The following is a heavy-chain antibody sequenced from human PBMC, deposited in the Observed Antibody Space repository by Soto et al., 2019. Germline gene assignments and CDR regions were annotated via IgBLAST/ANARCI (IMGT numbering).Heavy chain of an antibody. J-gene: IGHJ6*03. D-gene: IGHD2-15*01. CDR2: ISYDGSNK. CDR1: GFTFSSYG. Sequence: GGSLRLSCAASGFTFSSYGMHWVRQAPGKGLEWVAVISYDGSNKYYAVSVKSRITINPDTSKNQFSLQLNSVTPEDTAVYYCARDLSSYCSGGSCQDGLYYMDVWGKGTTVTVSS. CDR3: ARDLSSYCSGGSCQDGLYYMDV. V-gene: IGHV3-30*03.